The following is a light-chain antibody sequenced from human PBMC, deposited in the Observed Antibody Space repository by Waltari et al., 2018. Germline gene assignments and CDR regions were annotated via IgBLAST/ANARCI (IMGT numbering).Light chain of an antibody. Sequence: DIQMTQSPSSLSASVGDRVTITCRASQDINIYLNWFQQKPGKAPRALLYGASSLHSGVPSKFRGSGSGTDFTLTISSLQPEDFATYYCLQYHSYPRTFGQGTKVEIK. CDR1: QDINIY. V-gene: IGKV1-16*02. J-gene: IGKJ1*01. CDR3: LQYHSYPRT. CDR2: GAS.